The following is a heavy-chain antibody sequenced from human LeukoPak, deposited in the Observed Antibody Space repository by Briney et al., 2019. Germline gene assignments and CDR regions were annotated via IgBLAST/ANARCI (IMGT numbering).Heavy chain of an antibody. D-gene: IGHD1-1*01. CDR2: ISGSGGST. Sequence: GGSLRLSCAASGFTFSSYAMSWVRQAPGKGLEWVSAISGSGGSTYYADSVKGRFTISRDNSKSTLYLQMNSLRAEDTAVYYCAKDRNNWNDRDAFDIWGQGTMFTVSS. CDR1: GFTFSSYA. CDR3: AKDRNNWNDRDAFDI. V-gene: IGHV3-23*01. J-gene: IGHJ3*02.